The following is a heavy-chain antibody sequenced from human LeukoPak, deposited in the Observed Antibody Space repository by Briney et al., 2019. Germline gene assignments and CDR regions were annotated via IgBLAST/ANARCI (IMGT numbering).Heavy chain of an antibody. CDR2: ISYDGSNK. Sequence: PGGSLRLSCAASGFTFSSYAMHWVRQAPGKGLEWVAVISYDGSNKYYADSVKGRFTISRDNSKNTLYLQMNSLRAEDTAVYYCARDPTDYTAMEMGFYYFDYWGQGTLVTVSS. D-gene: IGHD5-18*01. V-gene: IGHV3-30*04. CDR1: GFTFSSYA. J-gene: IGHJ4*02. CDR3: ARDPTDYTAMEMGFYYFDY.